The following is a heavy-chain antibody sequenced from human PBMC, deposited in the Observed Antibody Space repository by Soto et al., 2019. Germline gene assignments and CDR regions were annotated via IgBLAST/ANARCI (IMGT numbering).Heavy chain of an antibody. CDR1: GFTFSSYG. V-gene: IGHV3-30*18. CDR3: AKEGGLTGSYYISSSYYFDD. D-gene: IGHD1-26*01. CDR2: ISYDGSNT. J-gene: IGHJ4*02. Sequence: QVQLVESGGGVVQPGRSLRLSCVASGFTFSSYGMHWVRQAPGKGLEWVAIISYDGSNTYYADSVKGRFTISRDNSKNTLYQQMNSLRAEDTSVYYCAKEGGLTGSYYISSSYYFDDRGQGTLVTVSS.